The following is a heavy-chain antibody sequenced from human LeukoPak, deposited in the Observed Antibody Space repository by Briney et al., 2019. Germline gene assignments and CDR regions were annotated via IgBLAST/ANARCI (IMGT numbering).Heavy chain of an antibody. Sequence: HAGGSLRLSCAASGFTFSSYAMSWVRQAPGKGLEWVSAISGSGGSTYYADSVKGRFTISRDNSKNTLYLQMNSLRAEDTAVYYCAKDQHSRFGESASYYFDYWGQGTLVTVSS. CDR2: ISGSGGST. J-gene: IGHJ4*02. D-gene: IGHD3-10*01. CDR3: AKDQHSRFGESASYYFDY. V-gene: IGHV3-23*01. CDR1: GFTFSSYA.